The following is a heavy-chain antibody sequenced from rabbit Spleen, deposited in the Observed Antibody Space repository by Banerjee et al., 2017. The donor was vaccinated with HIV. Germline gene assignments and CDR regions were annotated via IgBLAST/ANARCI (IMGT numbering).Heavy chain of an antibody. V-gene: IGHV1S45*01. J-gene: IGHJ4*01. Sequence: QEQLEESGGGLVKPEGSLTLTCKASGFPFSNKAVMCWVRQAPGKGLEWIGTIYLDGGRIDYASWAKGRFTISKTSSTTVTLQMTSLTVADTATYFCTRVSETSGWGEDLWGPGTLVTVS. CDR1: GFPFSNKAV. D-gene: IGHD4-1*01. CDR2: IYLDGGRI. CDR3: TRVSETSGWGEDL.